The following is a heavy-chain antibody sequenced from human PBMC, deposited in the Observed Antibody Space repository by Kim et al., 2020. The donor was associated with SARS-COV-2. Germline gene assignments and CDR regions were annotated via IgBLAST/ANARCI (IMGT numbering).Heavy chain of an antibody. CDR1: GGTFSSYA. Sequence: SVKVSCKASGGTFSSYAISWVRQAPGQGLEWMGGIIPIFGAAYYAPKFKGRVTITADESTSTAYMELSSLRSEDTAVYYCARSYDSRYYYGMDVWGQGTTVTVSS. CDR3: ARSYDSRYYYGMDV. CDR2: IIPIFGAA. J-gene: IGHJ6*02. V-gene: IGHV1-69*13. D-gene: IGHD3-22*01.